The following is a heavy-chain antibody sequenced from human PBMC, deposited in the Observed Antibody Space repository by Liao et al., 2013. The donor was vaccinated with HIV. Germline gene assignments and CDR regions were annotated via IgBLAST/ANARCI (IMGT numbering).Heavy chain of an antibody. CDR3: ARDRGYCSGGSCYSWFDP. Sequence: QLQLQESGPGLVKPSETLSLTCTVSGGSVSSTHYYWSWIRQPAGKGLEWIGRIYTSGSTNYNPSLKSRVTISVDTSKNQFSLKLSSVTAADTAVYYCARDRGYCSGGSCYSWFDPWGQGTLVTVSS. CDR2: IYTSGST. J-gene: IGHJ5*02. CDR1: GGSVSSTHYY. D-gene: IGHD2-15*01. V-gene: IGHV4-61*02.